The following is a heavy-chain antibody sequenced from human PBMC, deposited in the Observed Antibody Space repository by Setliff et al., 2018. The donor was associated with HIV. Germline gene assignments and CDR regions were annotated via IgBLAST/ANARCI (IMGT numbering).Heavy chain of an antibody. J-gene: IGHJ3*02. CDR2: VHNSAGS. V-gene: IGHV4-4*07. D-gene: IGHD3-22*01. CDR3: ARDRIEVLADSPHDVFDI. Sequence: SETLSLTCAVSGDSVSGYYWSWIRQPAGRGLEWIGRVHNSAGSNYNPSLKSRVTMSVDTAKNQLSLKLTAVSAADTAGYYCARDRIEVLADSPHDVFDIWGRGIMVTVSS. CDR1: GDSVSGYY.